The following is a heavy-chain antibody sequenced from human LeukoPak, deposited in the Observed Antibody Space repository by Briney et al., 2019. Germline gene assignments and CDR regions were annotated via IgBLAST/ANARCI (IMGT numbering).Heavy chain of an antibody. J-gene: IGHJ4*02. CDR1: GFTFSSYA. Sequence: GGSLRLSCAASGFTFSSYAMHWVRQAPGKGLEWVAVISYDGSNKYYADFVKGRFTISRDNSKNTLYLQMNSLRAEDTAVYYCARELADWGQGTLVTVSS. V-gene: IGHV3-30-3*01. CDR3: ARELAD. CDR2: ISYDGSNK.